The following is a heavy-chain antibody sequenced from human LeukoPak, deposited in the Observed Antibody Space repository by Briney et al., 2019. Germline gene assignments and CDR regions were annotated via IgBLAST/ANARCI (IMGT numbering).Heavy chain of an antibody. CDR3: ARDRNTYYYDSSGYYARRGAYYFDY. V-gene: IGHV3-7*03. Sequence: GGSLRLSCAASGFTFSSYWISWVRQAPRKELEWSANIKQDRSNKYYVDSVKSRFTISIDNAKNPLYLQLNSLSAEDTAVYYCARDRNTYYYDSSGYYARRGAYYFDYWGQGTMVTVSS. CDR1: GFTFSSYW. J-gene: IGHJ4*02. D-gene: IGHD3-22*01. CDR2: IKQDRSNK.